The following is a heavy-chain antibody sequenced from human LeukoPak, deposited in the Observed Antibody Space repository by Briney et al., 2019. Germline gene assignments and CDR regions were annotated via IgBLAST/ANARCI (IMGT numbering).Heavy chain of an antibody. CDR2: IYYSGST. D-gene: IGHD3-3*01. CDR1: GGSVSSSSSY. Sequence: PSETLSLTCTVSGGSVSSSSSYWGWIRQTPDKGLEWIGSIYYSGSTYYNPSLKSRVTIPVDTSKNQFSLSLNSVTAADTAVYYCASDLWSAYPPEIWGRGTLVTVSS. V-gene: IGHV4-39*02. CDR3: ASDLWSAYPPEI. J-gene: IGHJ4*02.